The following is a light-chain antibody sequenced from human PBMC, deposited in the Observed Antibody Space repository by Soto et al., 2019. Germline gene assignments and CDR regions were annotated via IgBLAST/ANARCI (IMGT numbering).Light chain of an antibody. Sequence: IQLTQSPSSLSASVGDRVTITCRAGQDIGSALAWYQQRPGKAPKLLLYDASNLEAGVPSRFSGSGSGTDSTLTIACLRPEDFATYYGQQFNGFPLSCGGGTKVQIK. CDR1: QDIGSA. V-gene: IGKV1-13*02. CDR3: QQFNGFPLS. J-gene: IGKJ4*02. CDR2: DAS.